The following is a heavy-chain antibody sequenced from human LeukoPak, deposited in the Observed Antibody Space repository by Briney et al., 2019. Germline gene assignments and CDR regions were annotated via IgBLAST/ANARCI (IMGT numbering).Heavy chain of an antibody. CDR2: IYYSGST. CDR1: GGSISRGGYY. V-gene: IGHV4-31*03. D-gene: IGHD3/OR15-3a*01. CDR3: ARSRTWTLDY. J-gene: IGHJ4*02. Sequence: SQTLSLTCTVSGGSISRGGYYWGWLRQHPGKGLEWIGYIYYSGSTYYNPSLKSRVTISIDTSKDQFSLKLSSVTAADTAVYYCARSRTWTLDYWGQGTLVTVSS.